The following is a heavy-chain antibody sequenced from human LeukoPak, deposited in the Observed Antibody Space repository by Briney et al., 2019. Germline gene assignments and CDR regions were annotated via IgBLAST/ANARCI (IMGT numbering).Heavy chain of an antibody. J-gene: IGHJ5*02. D-gene: IGHD3-10*01. CDR3: ARQIVLLWFGASKGWSVP. Sequence: SETLSFTCAVYGGSINYYYWSWLRQPQGKGLEWIRKINHSGRTNSNPSLKRLITISDNTSKNHFSLQRSPVTAADTAFYYRARQIVLLWFGASKGWSVPWGEGGQVADCS. CDR1: GGSINYYY. CDR2: INHSGRT. V-gene: IGHV4-34*01.